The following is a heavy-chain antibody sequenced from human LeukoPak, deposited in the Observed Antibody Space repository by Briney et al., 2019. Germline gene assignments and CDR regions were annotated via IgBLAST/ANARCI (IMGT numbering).Heavy chain of an antibody. CDR2: ISGSGGST. D-gene: IGHD3-22*01. J-gene: IGHJ4*02. CDR1: GFTFSSYA. V-gene: IGHV3-23*01. CDR3: ANGRYDSSGPANTFDY. Sequence: GGSLRLSCAASGFTFSSYAMSWVRQAPGKGLEWVSGISGSGGSTYYADSVKGQFTISRDNSKNTLYLQMNNLRAEDTALYYCANGRYDSSGPANTFDYWGQGTLVTVSS.